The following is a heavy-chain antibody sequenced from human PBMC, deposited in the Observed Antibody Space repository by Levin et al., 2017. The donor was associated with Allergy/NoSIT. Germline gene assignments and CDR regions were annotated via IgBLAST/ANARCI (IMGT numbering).Heavy chain of an antibody. CDR3: ARGGHCSSSPCSPGWFFDL. Sequence: SQTLSLPCTVSGGSIASDDYSLTWIRQPPGKGLEWIGYIYHSGSTYYNPSLKSRVTISADRSKNQFSLKLYSVTAADTAVYYCARGGHCSSSPCSPGWFFDLWGRGTPVTVSS. J-gene: IGHJ2*01. CDR2: IYHSGST. V-gene: IGHV4-30-2*01. CDR1: GGSIASDDYS. D-gene: IGHD2-15*01.